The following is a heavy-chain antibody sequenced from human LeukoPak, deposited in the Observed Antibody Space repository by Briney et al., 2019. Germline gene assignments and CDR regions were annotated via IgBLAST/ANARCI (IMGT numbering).Heavy chain of an antibody. D-gene: IGHD5-18*01. J-gene: IGHJ4*02. CDR3: ARGGIQLWSRPFDY. Sequence: GRSLRLSCAASGFTFSSYAMHWVRQAPGKGLEWVAVISYDGSNKYYADSRKGRFTISRDNSKNTLYLQMNSLRAEDTAVYYCARGGIQLWSRPFDYWGQGTLVTISS. CDR1: GFTFSSYA. V-gene: IGHV3-30-3*01. CDR2: ISYDGSNK.